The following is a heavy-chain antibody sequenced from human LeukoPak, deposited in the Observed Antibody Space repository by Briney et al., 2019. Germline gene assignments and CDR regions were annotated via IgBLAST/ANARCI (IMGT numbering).Heavy chain of an antibody. D-gene: IGHD3-22*01. V-gene: IGHV3-53*01. J-gene: IGHJ3*02. Sequence: GGSLRLSCAASGFTVSSNYMSWVRQAPGKGLEWVSVIYSGGSTYYADSVKGRFSISRDNSKNTLYLQMNSLRAEDTAVYYCARVTYYYDSSGYYLDAFDIWGQGTMVTVSS. CDR3: ARVTYYYDSSGYYLDAFDI. CDR2: IYSGGST. CDR1: GFTVSSNY.